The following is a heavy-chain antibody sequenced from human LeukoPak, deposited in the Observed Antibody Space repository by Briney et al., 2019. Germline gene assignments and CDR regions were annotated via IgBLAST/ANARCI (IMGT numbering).Heavy chain of an antibody. Sequence: SETLSLTCTVSGGSISTYYWSWIRQPPGKGLEWIGYIYYSGSTNYNPSLKSRVTISVDTSKNQFSLKLSSVTAADTAVYYCARGTLVGAIYNWFDPWGQGTPVTVSS. V-gene: IGHV4-59*01. CDR2: IYYSGST. D-gene: IGHD1-26*01. CDR3: ARGTLVGAIYNWFDP. J-gene: IGHJ5*02. CDR1: GGSISTYY.